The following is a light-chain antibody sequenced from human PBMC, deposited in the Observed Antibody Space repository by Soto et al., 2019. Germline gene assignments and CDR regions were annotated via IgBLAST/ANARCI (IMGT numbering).Light chain of an antibody. CDR1: GSNIGSNT. J-gene: IGLJ3*02. V-gene: IGLV1-44*01. CDR3: AAWDDSLIGWV. Sequence: QPVLTQTPSASGTPGQRVTISCSGSGSNIGSNTVIWYQQLPGTAPNLLIYTNNQRPSGVPDRFSGSKSGTSASLAISGLQSEDEADYYCAAWDDSLIGWVFGGGTKVTVL. CDR2: TNN.